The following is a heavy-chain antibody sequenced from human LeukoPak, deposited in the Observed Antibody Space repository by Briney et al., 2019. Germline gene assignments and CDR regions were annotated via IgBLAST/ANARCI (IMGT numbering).Heavy chain of an antibody. V-gene: IGHV4-59*01. D-gene: IGHD3-3*02. J-gene: IGHJ3*02. Sequence: SETLSLTCAVYDGSFSGYYWSWIRQPPGKGLEWIGYIYYSGSTNYNPSLKSRVTISVDTSKNQFSLKLSSVTAADTAVYYCARDRSRIFGVVSPDAFDIWGQGTMVTVSS. CDR3: ARDRSRIFGVVSPDAFDI. CDR1: DGSFSGYY. CDR2: IYYSGST.